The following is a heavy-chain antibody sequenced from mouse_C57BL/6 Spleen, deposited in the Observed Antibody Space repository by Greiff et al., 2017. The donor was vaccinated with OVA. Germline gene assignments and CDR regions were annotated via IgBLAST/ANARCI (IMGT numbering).Heavy chain of an antibody. CDR2: INPSTGGT. Sequence: VQLQQSGPELVKPGASVKISCKASGYSFTGYYMNWVKQSPETSLEWIGEINPSTGGTTYNQKFKAKATLTVDKSSSTAYMHLKSLTSEDSAVYYCARSPTGAWFAYWGQGTLVTVSA. CDR1: GYSFTGYY. J-gene: IGHJ3*01. V-gene: IGHV1-42*01. D-gene: IGHD4-1*02. CDR3: ARSPTGAWFAY.